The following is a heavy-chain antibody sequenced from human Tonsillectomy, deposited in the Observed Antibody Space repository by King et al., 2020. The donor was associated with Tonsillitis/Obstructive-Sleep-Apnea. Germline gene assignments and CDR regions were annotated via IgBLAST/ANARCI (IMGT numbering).Heavy chain of an antibody. V-gene: IGHV4-4*07. J-gene: IGHJ4*02. Sequence: VQLQESGPGLVKPSETLSLTCAVSGDSTSGFFWSWIRQPAGKGLEWVGRIYSSGSTNYNPSLKSRVTMSVDTSKNQVSLKMSSVTAADTAVYYCWRERSGYFSSGWYGYYLDSWGQGTLVTVSS. CDR2: IYSSGST. CDR3: WRERSGYFSSGWYGYYLDS. CDR1: GDSTSGFF. D-gene: IGHD6-19*01.